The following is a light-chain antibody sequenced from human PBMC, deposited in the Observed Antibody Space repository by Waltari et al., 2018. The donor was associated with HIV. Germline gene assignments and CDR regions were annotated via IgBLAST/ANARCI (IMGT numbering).Light chain of an antibody. Sequence: VVTQEPSLTVSPGDTVTLSCSSFSGGVASSPFPYWFQLKPGQPPRTLIYDSEKRNPVSSGRFSGSLAGGRAILTLSGALPEDEAEYFCLLSYGGVRVFGGGTNLTV. CDR3: LLSYGGVRV. V-gene: IGLV7-46*01. CDR1: SGGVASSPF. J-gene: IGLJ2*01. CDR2: DSE.